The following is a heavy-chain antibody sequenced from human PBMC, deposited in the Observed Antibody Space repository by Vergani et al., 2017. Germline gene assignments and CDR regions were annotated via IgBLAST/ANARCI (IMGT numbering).Heavy chain of an antibody. V-gene: IGHV5-51*01. Sequence: EVQLVQSGAEVKKPGESLTISCKGSGYSFTSYWIGWVRQMPGKGLEWMGIIYPGDSDTRYSPSFQGQVTISADKSISTAYLQWSSLKASDTAMYYCARSDPYIVVVPAAREKRPFDYWGQGTLVTVSS. CDR2: IYPGDSDT. CDR1: GYSFTSYW. CDR3: ARSDPYIVVVPAAREKRPFDY. J-gene: IGHJ4*02. D-gene: IGHD2-2*01.